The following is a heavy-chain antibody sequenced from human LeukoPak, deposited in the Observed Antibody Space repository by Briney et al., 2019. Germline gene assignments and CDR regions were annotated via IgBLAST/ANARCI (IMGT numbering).Heavy chain of an antibody. CDR3: AKVPHLIGSGYYYFDY. CDR1: GFTFSGSA. D-gene: IGHD3-3*01. Sequence: GGSLRLSCAASGFTFSGSAMHWVRQASGKGLEWVGRIRSKANSYATAYAASVKGRFTISRDDSKNTAYLQMNSLKTEDTAVYYCAKVPHLIGSGYYYFDYWGQGTLVTVSS. CDR2: IRSKANSYAT. J-gene: IGHJ4*02. V-gene: IGHV3-73*01.